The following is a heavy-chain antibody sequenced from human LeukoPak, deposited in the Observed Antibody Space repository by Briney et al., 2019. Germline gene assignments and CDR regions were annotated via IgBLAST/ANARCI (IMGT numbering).Heavy chain of an antibody. J-gene: IGHJ4*02. CDR3: ARESESSGWYDY. CDR2: ISHDGSNN. V-gene: IGHV3-30*03. CDR1: GFTFSRYG. Sequence: GGSLRLSCAASGFTFSRYGIHWVRQAPGKGLEWVAVISHDGSNNYYADSVKGRFTISRDNSKNSLYLQMNSLRSDDTALYYCARESESSGWYDYWGQGTLVTVSS. D-gene: IGHD6-19*01.